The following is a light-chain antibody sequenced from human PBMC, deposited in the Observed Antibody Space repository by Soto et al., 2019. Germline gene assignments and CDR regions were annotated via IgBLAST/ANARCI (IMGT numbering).Light chain of an antibody. CDR1: QSVSSS. CDR3: QQRSNWPRT. CDR2: DAS. V-gene: IGKV3-11*01. J-gene: IGKJ2*01. Sequence: IVLTQSPATLSLYPGERATLSCRASQSVSSSLGWYQQIPGQAPRLLIYDASNRATGIPARFSGSGSGTDFTLTISSLEPEDFAVYYCQQRSNWPRTFGQGNKLEIK.